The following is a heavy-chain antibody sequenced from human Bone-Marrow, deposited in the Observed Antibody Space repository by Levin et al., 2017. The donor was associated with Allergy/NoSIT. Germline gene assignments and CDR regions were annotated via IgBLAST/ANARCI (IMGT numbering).Heavy chain of an antibody. J-gene: IGHJ4*02. V-gene: IGHV3-30*04. D-gene: IGHD3-22*01. CDR2: ISYDGSNK. Sequence: GGSLRLSCAASGFTFSSYAMHWVRQAPGKGLEWVAVISYDGSNKYYADSVKGRFTISRDNSKNTLYLQMNSLRAEDTAVYYCARDFTYYYDSSGYLGWFDYWGQGTLVTVSS. CDR3: ARDFTYYYDSSGYLGWFDY. CDR1: GFTFSSYA.